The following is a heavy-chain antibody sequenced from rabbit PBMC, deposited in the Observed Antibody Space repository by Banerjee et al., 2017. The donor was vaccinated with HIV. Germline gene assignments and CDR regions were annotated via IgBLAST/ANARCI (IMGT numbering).Heavy chain of an antibody. CDR2: IYAGDGST. D-gene: IGHD6-1*01. J-gene: IGHJ4*01. Sequence: QEQLEESGGDLVKPEASLTLTCTASGFDFSSKAMCWVRQAPGKGPEWIACIYAGDGSTEYASWAKGRFTVSRSTSLNTVDLKMTSLTAADTATYFCARAAAGYADYGYNYYFNLWGPGTLVTVS. CDR1: GFDFSSKA. CDR3: ARAAAGYADYGYNYYFNL. V-gene: IGHV1S47*01.